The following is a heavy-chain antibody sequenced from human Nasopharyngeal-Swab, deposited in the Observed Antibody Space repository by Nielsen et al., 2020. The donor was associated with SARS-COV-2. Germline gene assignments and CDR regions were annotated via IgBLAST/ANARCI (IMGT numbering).Heavy chain of an antibody. D-gene: IGHD1-26*01. J-gene: IGHJ4*02. CDR1: GYTFTSYY. V-gene: IGHV1-24*01. Sequence: ASVKVSCKASGYTFTSYYMHWVRQAPGQGLEWVGGFDPEDGETIYAQKFQGRVTMTEDTSTDTAYMELSSLTSEDTAVYYCTTVAGSYGRFDYWGQGTLVTVSS. CDR3: TTVAGSYGRFDY. CDR2: FDPEDGET.